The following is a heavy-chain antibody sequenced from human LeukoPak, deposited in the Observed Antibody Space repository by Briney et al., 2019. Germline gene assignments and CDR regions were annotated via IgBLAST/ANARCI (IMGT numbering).Heavy chain of an antibody. CDR1: GGSISGYY. Sequence: SETLSLTCTVAGGSISGYYWMWIRQPPGKGLEWNGYLYYSGDAKYSPSLKSRVTISEDTSKNQASLKLRSVTAADTAVYYCARGVAGSGSTPNYWGQGTLVTVSS. CDR2: LYYSGDA. V-gene: IGHV4-59*01. CDR3: ARGVAGSGSTPNY. J-gene: IGHJ4*02. D-gene: IGHD1-26*01.